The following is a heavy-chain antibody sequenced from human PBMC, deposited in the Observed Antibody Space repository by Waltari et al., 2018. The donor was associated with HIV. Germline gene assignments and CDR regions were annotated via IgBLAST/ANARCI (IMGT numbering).Heavy chain of an antibody. J-gene: IGHJ4*01. CDR2: SRNKERSYTT. CDR3: GKDLFYSGVYHAFEI. Sequence: QLVESGGGLVQPGGSLRLSCAGSGFILNDHFMGWVRQAPGKGRGKVGRSRNKERSYTTEYAASVRGRFTISRDESKNSLYLQMSSLKIEDTAVYYCGKDLFYSGVYHAFEIWGHGTLVTVSS. V-gene: IGHV3-72*01. D-gene: IGHD1-26*01. CDR1: GFILNDHF.